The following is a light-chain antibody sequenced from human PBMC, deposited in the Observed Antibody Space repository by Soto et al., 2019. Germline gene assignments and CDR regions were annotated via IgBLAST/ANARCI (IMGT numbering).Light chain of an antibody. CDR2: GAS. CDR3: QQYDNWPPIT. V-gene: IGKV3-15*01. Sequence: EIVMTQSPATLSVSPGERATLSCSASQSVSSNLAWYQQKPGKAPRVLIYGASIRATGVPARFSGSGSGTEFTLSISSLQSEDFAVYYCQQYDNWPPITFGQGTRLEIK. CDR1: QSVSSN. J-gene: IGKJ5*01.